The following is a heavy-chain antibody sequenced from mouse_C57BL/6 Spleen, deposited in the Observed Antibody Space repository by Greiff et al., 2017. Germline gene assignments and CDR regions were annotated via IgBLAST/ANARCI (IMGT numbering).Heavy chain of an antibody. CDR3: AITPYGSSYRYFDV. V-gene: IGHV1-74*01. CDR1: GYTFTSYW. D-gene: IGHD1-1*01. CDR2: IHPSDSDT. Sequence: QVQLKQPGAELVKPGASVKVSCKASGYTFTSYWMHWVKQRPGQGLEWIGRIHPSDSDTNYNQKFKGKATLTVDKSSSTAYMQLSSLTSEDSAVYYCAITPYGSSYRYFDVWGTGTTVTVSS. J-gene: IGHJ1*03.